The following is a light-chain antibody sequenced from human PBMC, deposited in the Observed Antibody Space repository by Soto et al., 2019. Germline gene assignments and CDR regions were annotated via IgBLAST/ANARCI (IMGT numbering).Light chain of an antibody. J-gene: IGKJ4*01. CDR2: GTS. CDR3: QQYSSSPLT. V-gene: IGKV3-20*01. Sequence: EIVLTQSPGTLSLSPGERATLSCRASQSVRSSHLAWYQQKPGPAPRLLLYGTSSRATAIPDRFSGSGSGTDFTLTISRLEPEDFAVYSCQQYSSSPLTFGGGTQVEIK. CDR1: QSVRSSH.